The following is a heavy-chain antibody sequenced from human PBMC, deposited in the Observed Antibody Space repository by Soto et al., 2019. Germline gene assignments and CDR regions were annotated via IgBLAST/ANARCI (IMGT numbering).Heavy chain of an antibody. J-gene: IGHJ4*02. D-gene: IGHD2-15*01. CDR2: IIPIFGTA. V-gene: IGHV1-69*01. Sequence: QVQLVQSGAEVKKPGSSVKVSCKASGGTFSSYAISWVRQAPGQGLEWMGGIIPIFGTANYAQKFQGRVTITADESTSTAYMELSSLRSEDTAVYYCARDRGGRYCSGGSCYSDYWGQGTLSPSPQ. CDR3: ARDRGGRYCSGGSCYSDY. CDR1: GGTFSSYA.